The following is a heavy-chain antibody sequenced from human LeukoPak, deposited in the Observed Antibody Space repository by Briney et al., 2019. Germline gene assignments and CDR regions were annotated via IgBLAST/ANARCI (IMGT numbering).Heavy chain of an antibody. CDR3: ARDHCSGGSCYSGYYYYGMDV. D-gene: IGHD2-15*01. V-gene: IGHV1-69*13. CDR1: GGTFSSYA. CDR2: IIPIFGTA. J-gene: IGHJ6*04. Sequence: SVKVSRKASGGTFSSYAISWVRQAPGQGLEWMGGIIPIFGTANYAQKFQGRVTITADESTSTAYMELSSLRSEDTAVYYCARDHCSGGSCYSGYYYYGMDVWGKGTTVTVSS.